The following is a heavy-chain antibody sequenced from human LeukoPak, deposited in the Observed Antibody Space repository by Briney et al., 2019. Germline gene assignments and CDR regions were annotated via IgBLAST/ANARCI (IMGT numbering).Heavy chain of an antibody. CDR3: ARGPSEYSSSSDTFDV. J-gene: IGHJ3*01. CDR2: INPSGGST. V-gene: IGHV1-46*01. CDR1: GYTFTRYY. Sequence: ASVKVSCKASGYTFTRYYVHWVRQAPGQGLEWMGIINPSGGSTSYAQKFQVRVTMTRDMSTSTVYMELSSLRSEDTAVYYCARGPSEYSSSSDTFDVWGQGTMVTVSS. D-gene: IGHD6-6*01.